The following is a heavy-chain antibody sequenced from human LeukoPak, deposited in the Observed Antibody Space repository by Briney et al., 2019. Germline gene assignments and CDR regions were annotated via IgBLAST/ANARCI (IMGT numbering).Heavy chain of an antibody. CDR3: ARTENYIPEDWFDP. J-gene: IGHJ5*02. CDR1: GGSFSGYH. V-gene: IGHV4-34*01. CDR2: INHSGST. Sequence: SETLSLTCAVYGGSFSGYHWSWIRQPPGKGLEWIGEINHSGSTNYNPSLKSRVTISVDTSKNQFSLKLSSVTAADTAVYYCARTENYIPEDWFDPWGQGTLVTVSS. D-gene: IGHD5-24*01.